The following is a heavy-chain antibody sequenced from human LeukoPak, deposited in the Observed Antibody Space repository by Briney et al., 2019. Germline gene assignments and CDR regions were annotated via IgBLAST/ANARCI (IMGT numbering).Heavy chain of an antibody. V-gene: IGHV3-21*01. CDR2: ISSSSSYI. J-gene: IGHJ4*02. Sequence: PGGSLRLSCAASGFTFSSYSMNWVRQAPGRGLEWVSSISSSSSYIYYADSVKGRFTISRDNAKNSLYLQMNSLRAEDTAVYYCARASGDVVVPAAMDYWGQGTLVTASS. D-gene: IGHD2-2*01. CDR1: GFTFSSYS. CDR3: ARASGDVVVPAAMDY.